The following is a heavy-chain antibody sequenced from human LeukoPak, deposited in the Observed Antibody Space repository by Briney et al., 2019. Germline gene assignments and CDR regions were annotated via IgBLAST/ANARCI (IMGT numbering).Heavy chain of an antibody. Sequence: GGSLRLSCAASGFTFSDHYMDWIRQAPGKGLEWVARIRNEANSYTTEYAASVEGRFTISRDDSKNSLYLQMNSLKTEDTAVYYCTRYQLPVRYFDYWGQGTLVTVSS. CDR1: GFTFSDHY. CDR3: TRYQLPVRYFDY. D-gene: IGHD2-2*01. J-gene: IGHJ4*02. V-gene: IGHV3-72*01. CDR2: IRNEANSYTT.